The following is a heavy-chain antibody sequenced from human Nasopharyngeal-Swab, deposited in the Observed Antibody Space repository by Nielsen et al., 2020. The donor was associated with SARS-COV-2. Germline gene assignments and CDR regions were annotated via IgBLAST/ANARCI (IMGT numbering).Heavy chain of an antibody. D-gene: IGHD3-10*01. CDR3: AKALQYYGAGRGAFDL. J-gene: IGHJ3*01. CDR1: GGSIDSGGHY. CDR2: IYYSGST. Sequence: SETLSLTCTVSGGSIDSGGHYWGWIRQHPGKGLEWIGYIYYSGSTYYNPSLKSRASMSLDTSKNQFSLNLSSVTAADTAVYYCAKALQYYGAGRGAFDLWGQGTMVTVSS. V-gene: IGHV4-31*03.